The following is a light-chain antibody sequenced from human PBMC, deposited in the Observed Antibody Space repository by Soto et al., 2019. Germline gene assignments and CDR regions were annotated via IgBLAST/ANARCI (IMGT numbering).Light chain of an antibody. V-gene: IGKV3-20*01. CDR3: QQFSRYPLT. CDR1: QTVRNNY. CDR2: DAS. Sequence: FVLTQSPGTLSFSPGERATLSCRASQTVRNNYLAWYQQKPGQAPRLLIYDASSRATGIPDRFSGGGSGTDFTLTISRLEPEDFAVYYCQQFSRYPLTFGGGIKVEIX. J-gene: IGKJ4*01.